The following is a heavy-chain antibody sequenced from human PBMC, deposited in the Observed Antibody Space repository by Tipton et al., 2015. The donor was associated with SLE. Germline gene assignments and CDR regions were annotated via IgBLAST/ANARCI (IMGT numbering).Heavy chain of an antibody. CDR1: GGSFSGYY. V-gene: IGHV4-34*01. CDR3: ARGPVIAAAGFYYYYMDV. Sequence: LRLSCAVYGGSFSGYYWSWIRQPPGKGLEWIGEINHSGSTNYNPSLKSRVTISVDTSKNQFSLKLSSVTAADTAVYYCARGPVIAAAGFYYYYMDVWGKGTTVTVSS. CDR2: INHSGST. D-gene: IGHD6-13*01. J-gene: IGHJ6*03.